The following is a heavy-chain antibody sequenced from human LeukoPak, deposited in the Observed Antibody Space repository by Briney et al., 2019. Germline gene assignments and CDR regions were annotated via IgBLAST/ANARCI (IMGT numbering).Heavy chain of an antibody. V-gene: IGHV1-69*05. CDR1: GGTFSSYA. CDR3: ARLLDTLNWFDP. CDR2: IIPIFGTA. Sequence: SVKVSCKASGGTFSSYAISWVRQAPGQGLEWMGGIIPIFGTANYAQKFQGRVTITTDESTSTAYMELSSLRSEDTAVYYCARLLDTLNWFDPWGQGTLVTVFS. D-gene: IGHD5-18*01. J-gene: IGHJ5*02.